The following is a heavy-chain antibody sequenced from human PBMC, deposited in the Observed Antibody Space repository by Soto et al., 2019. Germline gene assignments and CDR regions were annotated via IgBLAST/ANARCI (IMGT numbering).Heavy chain of an antibody. D-gene: IGHD3-3*01. CDR1: GGSFSGYY. J-gene: IGHJ3*01. CDR3: ARDLTYYHFWSGYYSGRLRAFDV. CDR2: INHSGST. Sequence: PSETLSLTCAVYGGSFSGYYWSWIRQPPGKGLEWIGEINHSGSTNYNPSLKSRVTISVDTSKNQFSLKLSSVTAADTAVYYYARDLTYYHFWSGYYSGRLRAFDVWGQGTMVTVSS. V-gene: IGHV4-34*01.